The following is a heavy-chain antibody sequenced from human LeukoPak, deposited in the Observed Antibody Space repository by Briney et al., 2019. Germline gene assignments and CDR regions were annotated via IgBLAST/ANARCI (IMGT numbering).Heavy chain of an antibody. Sequence: SQTLSLTRTVSGGSISSYYWSWLRQPPGKGLEYIGYTHYSGATNYNPSLKSRVTISVDTSKNQFSLKLSSVTAADTAVYYCAIHTLWFGELLSYAFDIWGQGTMVTVSS. CDR2: THYSGAT. CDR3: AIHTLWFGELLSYAFDI. V-gene: IGHV4-59*08. D-gene: IGHD3-10*01. J-gene: IGHJ3*02. CDR1: GGSISSYY.